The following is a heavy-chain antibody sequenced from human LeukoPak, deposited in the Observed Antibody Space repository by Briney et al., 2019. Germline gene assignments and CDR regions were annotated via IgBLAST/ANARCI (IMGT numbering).Heavy chain of an antibody. CDR1: GFSFSGYY. J-gene: IGHJ4*02. Sequence: GGSLRLSCAASGFSFSGYYMSWIRQAPGKGLEWVSYISSSASTIYYADSVKGRFTISRDNAKNSLYLQLNSLRAEDTAVYYCARPGGGHSYGSDYWGQGTLVTVSS. D-gene: IGHD5-18*01. V-gene: IGHV3-11*04. CDR2: ISSSASTI. CDR3: ARPGGGHSYGSDY.